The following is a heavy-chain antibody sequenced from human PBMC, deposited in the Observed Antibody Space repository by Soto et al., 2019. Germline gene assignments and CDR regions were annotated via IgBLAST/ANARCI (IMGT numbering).Heavy chain of an antibody. D-gene: IGHD3-3*01. V-gene: IGHV1-8*01. J-gene: IGHJ6*02. CDR1: GYHFTSYD. Sequence: ASVKVSCKASGYHFTSYDINRVRQATGQGLGWMGWMNPNSGNTGYAQKFQGRVTMTSNTSISTAYMELSSLRSEDTAVYCCARGLRLRFLEWLFEGPYYYYGMDVWGQGTTVTVSS. CDR3: ARGLRLRFLEWLFEGPYYYYGMDV. CDR2: MNPNSGNT.